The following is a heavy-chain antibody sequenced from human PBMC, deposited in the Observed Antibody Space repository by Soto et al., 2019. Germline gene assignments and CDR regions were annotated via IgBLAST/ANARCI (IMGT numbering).Heavy chain of an antibody. D-gene: IGHD2-21*02. CDR1: GYIFTKYG. J-gene: IGHJ5*02. Sequence: QVQVVQSGPELKKPGASVKVSCKAQGYIFTKYGIGWVRQAPGHGLEWMGLINVYNGDRKVAQKFQDRVSMTTDTATDTASMELKSLRSGDTAVYYCARLQLGGDRMLNWLDPWGQGTLVTVSS. CDR2: INVYNGDR. V-gene: IGHV1-18*01. CDR3: ARLQLGGDRMLNWLDP.